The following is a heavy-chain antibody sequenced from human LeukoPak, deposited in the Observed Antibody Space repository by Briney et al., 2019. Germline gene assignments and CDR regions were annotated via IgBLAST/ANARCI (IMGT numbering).Heavy chain of an antibody. CDR1: GFTFSTYG. CDR2: IRNDGGNK. D-gene: IGHD2-2*02. J-gene: IGHJ4*02. CDR3: AKHHCSSTSCYRVFDF. Sequence: GGSLRLSCAASGFTFSTYGMYWVRQAPGKGLEWVAFIRNDGGNKNYADSVKGRFTISRDNSKNTLYLQMNSLRAEDTAVYYCAKHHCSSTSCYRVFDFWGQGTLVTVSS. V-gene: IGHV3-30*02.